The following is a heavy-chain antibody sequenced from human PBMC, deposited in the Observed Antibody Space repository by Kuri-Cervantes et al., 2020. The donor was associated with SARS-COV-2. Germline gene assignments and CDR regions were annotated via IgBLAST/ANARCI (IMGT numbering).Heavy chain of an antibody. Sequence: ASVKVSCKASGDTFTGYYMHWVRQAPGQGVEWMGWINPNSGGTNYAQKFQGRVTMTRDTSISTAYMELSRLRSDGTAVYYCASYCSSTSCYTRGDYFDYWGQGTLVTVSS. CDR1: GDTFTGYY. V-gene: IGHV1-2*02. CDR2: INPNSGGT. J-gene: IGHJ4*02. D-gene: IGHD2-2*02. CDR3: ASYCSSTSCYTRGDYFDY.